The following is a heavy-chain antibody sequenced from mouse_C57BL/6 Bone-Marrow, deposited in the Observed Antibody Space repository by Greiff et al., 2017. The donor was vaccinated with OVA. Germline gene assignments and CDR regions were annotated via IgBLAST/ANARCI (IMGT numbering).Heavy chain of an antibody. V-gene: IGHV5-12*01. Sequence: EVHLVESGGGLVQPGGSLKLSCAASGFTFSDYYLYWVRQTPEKRLEWVAYISNGGGSTYYPATVKGRFTISRDNAKNPLYLQMSRLKSEDTAMYYCARHNDYDGHWYVDVWGTGTTVTVSS. CDR1: GFTFSDYY. J-gene: IGHJ1*03. D-gene: IGHD2-4*01. CDR3: ARHNDYDGHWYVDV. CDR2: ISNGGGST.